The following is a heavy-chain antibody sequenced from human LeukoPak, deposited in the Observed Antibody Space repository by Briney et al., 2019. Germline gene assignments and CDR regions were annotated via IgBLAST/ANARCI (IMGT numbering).Heavy chain of an antibody. Sequence: GGSLSLSCSASQFTFNPYAMSRLRQAPGRGLEWVSSIGDSGVPTYYADSVKGRFTISRDNSQNTLYLQMNSLGADDTAVYYCGKVATWTDFDSWGQGTLVTVSS. J-gene: IGHJ4*02. CDR3: GKVATWTDFDS. D-gene: IGHD3/OR15-3a*01. CDR2: IGDSGVPT. CDR1: QFTFNPYA. V-gene: IGHV3-23*01.